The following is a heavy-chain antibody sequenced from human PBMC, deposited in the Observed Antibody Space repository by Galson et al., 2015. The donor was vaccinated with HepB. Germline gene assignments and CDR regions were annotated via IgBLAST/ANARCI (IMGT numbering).Heavy chain of an antibody. CDR3: ARDSTGYSSSWYGYGMDV. J-gene: IGHJ6*02. Sequence: SLRLSCAASGFTVSSNYMSWVRQAPGKGLEWVSVIYSCGSTYYADSVKGRFTISRDNSKNTLYLQMNSLRAEDTAVYYCARDSTGYSSSWYGYGMDVWGQGTTVTVSS. D-gene: IGHD6-13*01. V-gene: IGHV3-53*01. CDR2: IYSCGST. CDR1: GFTVSSNY.